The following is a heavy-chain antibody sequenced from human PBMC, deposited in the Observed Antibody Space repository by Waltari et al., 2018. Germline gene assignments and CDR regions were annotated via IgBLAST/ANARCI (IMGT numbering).Heavy chain of an antibody. J-gene: IGHJ6*02. CDR2: RSQNGDGT. Sequence: EVQVVESGGGLVQPGGSLRLSCSASGFTFSNHAMHWARQVPGKRLEEVSGRSQNGDGTHYADSVKGRFTISRDNSKNTLYLQMSSLRTEDTAVYYCVNDFWSDHSMGVWGQGTTVTVSS. D-gene: IGHD3-3*01. V-gene: IGHV3-64D*06. CDR3: VNDFWSDHSMGV. CDR1: GFTFSNHA.